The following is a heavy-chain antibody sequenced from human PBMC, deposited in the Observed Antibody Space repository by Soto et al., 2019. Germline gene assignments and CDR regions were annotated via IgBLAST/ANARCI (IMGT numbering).Heavy chain of an antibody. V-gene: IGHV1-18*01. Sequence: QVNLVQSGAEVKKPGASVKVSCKCSGYTFTSYGITWVRQAPGQGLEWMGWISAHNDNTDYAQKLQGRDTVTRDTSTSTAYMELRSLRSDDTAVYYCARGRYGDYWGQGALVTVSS. D-gene: IGHD1-1*01. CDR3: ARGRYGDY. J-gene: IGHJ4*02. CDR2: ISAHNDNT. CDR1: GYTFTSYG.